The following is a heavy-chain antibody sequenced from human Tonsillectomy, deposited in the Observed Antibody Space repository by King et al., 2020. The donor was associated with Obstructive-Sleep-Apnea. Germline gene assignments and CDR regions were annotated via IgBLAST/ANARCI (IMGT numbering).Heavy chain of an antibody. CDR2: ISWNSGSL. V-gene: IGHV3-9*01. Sequence: VQLVESGGGLVQPGRSLRLSCAASGFPFDDYAMHWVRLVPGKGLDWVSGISWNSGSLGYADSVKGRFTISRDNAKSSLYLQMDSLRVDDTALYYCAKDMTVVYFGLGNHACDLWGQGTMVIVSS. D-gene: IGHD3-10*01. J-gene: IGHJ3*01. CDR1: GFPFDDYA. CDR3: AKDMTVVYFGLGNHACDL.